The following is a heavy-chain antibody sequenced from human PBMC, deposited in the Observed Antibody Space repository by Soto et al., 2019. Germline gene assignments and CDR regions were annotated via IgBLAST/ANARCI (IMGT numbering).Heavy chain of an antibody. CDR1: GFTFSNYA. Sequence: QVQLLESGGGLVQPGGSLRLSCAASGFTFSNYAMSWVRQGPGKGLEWVSYISRSGNTMYYGDYVKGRFTISRDNAENSVFLQMISLRAEDTAVYYCVREGRSSTSCNTGCAFDIWGQGTMVTVSS. CDR3: VREGRSSTSCNTGCAFDI. J-gene: IGHJ3*02. V-gene: IGHV3-11*01. D-gene: IGHD2-2*02. CDR2: ISRSGNTM.